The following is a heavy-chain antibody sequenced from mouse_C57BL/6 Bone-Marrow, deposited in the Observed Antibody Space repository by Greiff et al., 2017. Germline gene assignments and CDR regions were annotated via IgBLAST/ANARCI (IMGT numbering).Heavy chain of an antibody. CDR3: ARGETYYEIY. CDR2: IDPSDSYT. J-gene: IGHJ2*01. CDR1: GYTFTSYW. V-gene: IGHV1-59*01. D-gene: IGHD2-10*01. Sequence: QVQLKQSGAELVRPGTSVKLSCKASGYTFTSYWMHWVKQRPGQGLEWIGVIDPSDSYTNYNQKFKGKATLTVDTSSSTAYMQLSSLTSEDSAVYYCARGETYYEIYWGQGTTLTVSS.